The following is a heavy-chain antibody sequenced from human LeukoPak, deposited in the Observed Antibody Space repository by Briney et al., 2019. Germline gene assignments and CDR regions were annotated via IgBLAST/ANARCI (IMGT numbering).Heavy chain of an antibody. CDR1: GYSISSGYY. Sequence: SETLSLTCTVSGYSISSGYYWGWIRQPPGKALEWIGYIYYSGTTNYNPSLKSRVTISVDTSKNQFSLKVSSVTAADTAVYYCARSKFGRRTLFYYYYMDVWGKGTTVTVSS. J-gene: IGHJ6*03. D-gene: IGHD3-16*01. CDR2: IYYSGTT. CDR3: ARSKFGRRTLFYYYYMDV. V-gene: IGHV4-61*01.